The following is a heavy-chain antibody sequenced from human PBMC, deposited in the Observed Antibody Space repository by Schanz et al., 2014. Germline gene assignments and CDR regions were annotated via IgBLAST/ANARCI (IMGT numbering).Heavy chain of an antibody. J-gene: IGHJ5*02. CDR1: GFTFSSFS. D-gene: IGHD3-10*01. CDR2: ISTSSTTR. V-gene: IGHV3-48*02. Sequence: EVQLLESGGGLVQPGGSLRLSCVASGFTFSSFSMNWVRQTPEKGLEWVSYISTSSTTRYYAASLRGRFTISRDDAKNSVYLQMNSLRDEDTAVYSCARGEFGRLFPTWFDPWGQGTLVTVSS. CDR3: ARGEFGRLFPTWFDP.